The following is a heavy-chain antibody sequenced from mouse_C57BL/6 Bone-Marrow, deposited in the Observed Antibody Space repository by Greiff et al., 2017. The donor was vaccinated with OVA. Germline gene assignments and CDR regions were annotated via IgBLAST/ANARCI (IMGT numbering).Heavy chain of an antibody. CDR3: RFDWYFDV. CDR2: INPSSGYT. CDR1: GYTFTSYT. V-gene: IGHV1-4*01. J-gene: IGHJ1*03. Sequence: VQLQQSGAELARPGASVKMSCKASGYTFTSYTMHWVKQRPAQGLEWIGYINPSSGYTKYNQKFKDKATLTVDKSSSTAYMQLSSLTSEESAGDDCRFDWYFDVWGTGTTVTVSS.